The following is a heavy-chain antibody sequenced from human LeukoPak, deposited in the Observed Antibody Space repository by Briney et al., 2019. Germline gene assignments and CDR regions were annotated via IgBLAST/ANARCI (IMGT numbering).Heavy chain of an antibody. CDR1: GFTVSTNY. Sequence: GGSLTLSCAVSGFTVSTNYMSWVRQAPGKGLEWVSVMYSGGSKYYADSVKGRFTICRHNSKNTLYLEINSLRPDDTAVYYCARDGIFYDSSGYFFDYWGQGTLVTVSS. V-gene: IGHV3-53*04. J-gene: IGHJ4*02. D-gene: IGHD3-22*01. CDR3: ARDGIFYDSSGYFFDY. CDR2: MYSGGSK.